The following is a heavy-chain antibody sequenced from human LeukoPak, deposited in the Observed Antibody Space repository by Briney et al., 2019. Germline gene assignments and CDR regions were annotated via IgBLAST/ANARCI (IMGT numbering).Heavy chain of an antibody. J-gene: IGHJ4*02. D-gene: IGHD3-22*01. Sequence: GGSLRLSCAASGFTFSSYAMGWVRQAPGKGLEWVSAISGSGGSTYYADSVKGRFTISRDNSKNTLYLQMNSLRAEDTAVYYCAKDRYYDSSGYLGYFDYWGQGTLVTVSS. CDR3: AKDRYYDSSGYLGYFDY. V-gene: IGHV3-23*01. CDR2: ISGSGGST. CDR1: GFTFSSYA.